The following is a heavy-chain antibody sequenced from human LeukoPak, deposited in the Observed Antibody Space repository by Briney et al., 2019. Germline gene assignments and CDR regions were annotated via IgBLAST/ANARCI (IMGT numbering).Heavy chain of an antibody. Sequence: PSETLSLTCTVSGGSISTYYWSWIRQPPGKGLEWIGYIYYSGNTIYNSSLKSRVTISVDTSKNQFSLKLSSVTAADTAVYYCARRVRYYYDSSGYTAYDYWGQGTLVTVSS. V-gene: IGHV4-59*12. CDR3: ARRVRYYYDSSGYTAYDY. J-gene: IGHJ4*02. CDR2: IYYSGNT. CDR1: GGSISTYY. D-gene: IGHD3-22*01.